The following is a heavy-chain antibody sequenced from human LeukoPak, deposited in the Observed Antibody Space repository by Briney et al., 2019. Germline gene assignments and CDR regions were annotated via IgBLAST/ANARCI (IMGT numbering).Heavy chain of an antibody. CDR2: FDPEDGET. V-gene: IGHV1-24*01. Sequence: ASVKVSCKVSGYTLTELSMHWVRQAPGKGLEWMGGFDPEDGETIYAQKFQGRVTMTEDTSTDTAHMELSSLRSEDTAVYYCATLELDSSGYTFDYWGQGTLVTVSS. CDR3: ATLELDSSGYTFDY. D-gene: IGHD3-22*01. CDR1: GYTLTELS. J-gene: IGHJ4*02.